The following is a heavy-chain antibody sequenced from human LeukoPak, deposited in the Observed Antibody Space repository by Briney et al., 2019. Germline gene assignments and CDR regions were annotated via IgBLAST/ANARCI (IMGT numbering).Heavy chain of an antibody. CDR1: GYTFTSYD. CDR2: MNPNSGNT. Sequence: GASVKVSCKASGYTFTSYDINWVRQATGQGLEWMGWMNPNSGNTGYAQKFQGRVTMTRNTSISTAYMELSSLRAEDSAVYYCARVGSAVATTDFDFWGQGSLVTVPS. D-gene: IGHD6-19*01. V-gene: IGHV1-8*01. CDR3: ARVGSAVATTDFDF. J-gene: IGHJ4*02.